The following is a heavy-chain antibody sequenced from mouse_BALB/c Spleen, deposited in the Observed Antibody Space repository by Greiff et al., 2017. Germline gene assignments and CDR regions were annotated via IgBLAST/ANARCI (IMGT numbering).Heavy chain of an antibody. CDR3: ARHDGYYAYYAMDY. V-gene: IGHV5-6*01. CDR2: ISSGGSYT. J-gene: IGHJ4*01. D-gene: IGHD2-3*01. Sequence: EVNVVESGGDLVKPGGSLKLSCAASGFTFSSYGMSWVRQTPDKRLEWVATISSGGSYTYYPDSVKGRFTISRDNAKNTLYLQMSSLKSEDTAMYYCARHDGYYAYYAMDYWGQGTSVTVSS. CDR1: GFTFSSYG.